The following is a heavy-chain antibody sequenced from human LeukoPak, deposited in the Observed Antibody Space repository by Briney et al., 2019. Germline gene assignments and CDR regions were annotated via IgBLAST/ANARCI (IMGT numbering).Heavy chain of an antibody. CDR1: RFTFDDYG. CDR3: AREQRYCGSTSCYSFFDY. D-gene: IGHD2-2*01. CDR2: FNWKCDST. J-gene: IGHJ4*02. V-gene: IGHV3-20*04. Sequence: GGFLILSCAASRFTFDDYGMSLGRPAPGKGVGCGSGFNWKCDSTGYGDSVKGRFTISRDNARNSLYLQMNSLRAEDTAFYYCAREQRYCGSTSCYSFFDYWGQGTLVTVSS.